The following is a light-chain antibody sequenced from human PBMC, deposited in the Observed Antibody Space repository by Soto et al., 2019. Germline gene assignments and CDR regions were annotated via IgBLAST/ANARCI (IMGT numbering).Light chain of an antibody. CDR3: QQSYSTPRT. Sequence: DIQMTQSPSSLSASVGDRVTITCRASQSISSYLNWYRQKPGKAPNLLIYAASSFQSGVPSRFSGSGSGTDFTLTISSLQPEDFATYYCQQSYSTPRTFGQGTKVEIK. CDR1: QSISSY. V-gene: IGKV1-39*01. J-gene: IGKJ1*01. CDR2: AAS.